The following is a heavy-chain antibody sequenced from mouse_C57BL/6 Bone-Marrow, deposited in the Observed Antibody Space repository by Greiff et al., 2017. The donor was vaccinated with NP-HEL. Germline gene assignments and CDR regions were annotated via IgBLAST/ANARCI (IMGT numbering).Heavy chain of an antibody. CDR3: ARRMITTGIFDY. Sequence: EVMLVESGGGLVQPGGSLKLSCAASGFTFSDYYMYWVRQTPEKRLEWVAYISNGGGSTYYPDTVKGRFTISRDNAKNTLYLQMSRLKSEDTAMYYCARRMITTGIFDYWGQGTTLTVSS. J-gene: IGHJ2*01. CDR2: ISNGGGST. CDR1: GFTFSDYY. V-gene: IGHV5-12*01. D-gene: IGHD2-4*01.